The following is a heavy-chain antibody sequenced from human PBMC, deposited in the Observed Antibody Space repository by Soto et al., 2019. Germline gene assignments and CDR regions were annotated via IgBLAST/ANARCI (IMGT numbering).Heavy chain of an antibody. CDR2: TSYDGSKK. CDR3: AREDHGGLLPGYYYYGMDV. CDR1: GFIFSSYA. D-gene: IGHD3-16*01. V-gene: IGHV3-30-3*01. J-gene: IGHJ6*02. Sequence: QVQLVESGGGVVQPGRSLRLSCAASGFIFSSYAMNWVRQAPGNGLEWVALTSYDGSKKYYADSVKGRFTISRDNSRDTLYLQMNGLRPEDTAVYYCAREDHGGLLPGYYYYGMDVWGQGTTVTVSS.